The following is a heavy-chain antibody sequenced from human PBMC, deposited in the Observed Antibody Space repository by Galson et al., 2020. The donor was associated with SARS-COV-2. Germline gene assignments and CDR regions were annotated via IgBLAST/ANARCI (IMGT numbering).Heavy chain of an antibody. CDR2: ISYDGSNK. V-gene: IGHV3-30*04. CDR1: GFTFSSYA. J-gene: IGHJ3*02. CDR3: ARGWSGWRRAFDI. D-gene: IGHD6-19*01. Sequence: GGSLRLSCAASGFTFSSYAMHWVRQAPGKGLEWVAVISYDGSNKYYADSVKGRFTISRDNSKNTLYLQMNSLRAEDTAVYYCARGWSGWRRAFDIWGQGTMVTVSS.